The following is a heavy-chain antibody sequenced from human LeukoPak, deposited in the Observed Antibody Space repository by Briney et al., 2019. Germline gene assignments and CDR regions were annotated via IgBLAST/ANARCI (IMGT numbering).Heavy chain of an antibody. J-gene: IGHJ4*02. D-gene: IGHD3-3*01. CDR3: ARDYDFWSGKGPFDY. V-gene: IGHV3-7*01. CDR2: IKQDGSEK. CDR1: GFTFSSYW. Sequence: GGSLRLSCAASGFTFSSYWMSWVRQAPGKGLEWVANIKQDGSEKYYADSVKGRFTISRDNAKNSLYLQMNSLRAEDTAVYYCARDYDFWSGKGPFDYWGQGTLVTVSS.